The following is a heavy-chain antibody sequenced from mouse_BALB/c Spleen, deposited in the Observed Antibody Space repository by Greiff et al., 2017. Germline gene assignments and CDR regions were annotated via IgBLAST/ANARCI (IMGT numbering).Heavy chain of an antibody. J-gene: IGHJ4*01. Sequence: VQLQESGPGLVAPSQSLSITCTVSGFSLTSYGVHWVRQPPGKGLEWLGVIWAGGSTNYNSALMSRLSISKDNSKSQVFLKMNSLQTDDTAMYYCARDIGSSYDAMDYWGQGTSVTVSS. D-gene: IGHD1-1*01. CDR3: ARDIGSSYDAMDY. CDR2: IWAGGST. V-gene: IGHV2-9*02. CDR1: GFSLTSYG.